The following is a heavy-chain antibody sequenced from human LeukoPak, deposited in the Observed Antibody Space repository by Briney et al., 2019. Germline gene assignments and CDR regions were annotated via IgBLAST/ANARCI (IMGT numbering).Heavy chain of an antibody. D-gene: IGHD3-10*01. J-gene: IGHJ4*02. Sequence: SSETLSLTCTVSGGSISSYYWNWIRQPPGKGLEWIGYIYNSGSTNNNPSLKSRVTISVDTSKKQFSLKLSSVTAADTAVYYCARETPYGSGSYPFDYWGQGILVTVSS. CDR2: IYNSGST. CDR1: GGSISSYY. CDR3: ARETPYGSGSYPFDY. V-gene: IGHV4-59*01.